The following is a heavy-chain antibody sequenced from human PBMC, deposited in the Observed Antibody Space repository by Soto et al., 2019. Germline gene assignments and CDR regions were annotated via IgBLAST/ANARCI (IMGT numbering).Heavy chain of an antibody. D-gene: IGHD1-1*01. V-gene: IGHV1-69*06. CDR3: ARELGDGYNSPFYY. CDR1: GGTFSSYA. Sequence: QVQLVQSGAEVKKPGSSVKVSCKASGGTFSSYAISWVRQAPGQGLEWMGGIIPIFGTANYAQKFQGRVTITADKSTSTAYMELSSLRSAATAVYYCARELGDGYNSPFYYWGKGTLGTVSS. CDR2: IIPIFGTA. J-gene: IGHJ4*02.